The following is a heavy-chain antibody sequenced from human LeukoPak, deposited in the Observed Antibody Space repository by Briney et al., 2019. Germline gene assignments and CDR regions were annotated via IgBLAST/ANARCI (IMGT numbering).Heavy chain of an antibody. CDR1: GGSLSSGGYS. CDR2: IYHSGST. CDR3: ARRLSHLNWFDP. D-gene: IGHD3-16*02. J-gene: IGHJ5*02. Sequence: SQTLSLTCAVSGGSLSSGGYSWSWIRQPPGKGLEWIGYIYHSGSTYYNPSLKSRVTISVDRSKNQFSLKLSSVTAADTAVYYCARRLSHLNWFDPWGQGTLVTVSS. V-gene: IGHV4-30-2*01.